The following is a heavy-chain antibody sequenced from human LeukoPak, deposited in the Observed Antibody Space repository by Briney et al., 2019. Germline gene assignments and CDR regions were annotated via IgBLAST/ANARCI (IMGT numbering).Heavy chain of an antibody. Sequence: ASVKVSCKASGGTFSSYAISWVRQAPGQGLEWMGRIIPILGIANYAQKFQGRVTITADKSTSTAYMELSSLRSEDTAVYYCARDGATTGGNWFDPWGQGTLVTVSS. CDR2: IIPILGIA. CDR1: GGTFSSYA. CDR3: ARDGATTGGNWFDP. V-gene: IGHV1-69*04. D-gene: IGHD1-26*01. J-gene: IGHJ5*02.